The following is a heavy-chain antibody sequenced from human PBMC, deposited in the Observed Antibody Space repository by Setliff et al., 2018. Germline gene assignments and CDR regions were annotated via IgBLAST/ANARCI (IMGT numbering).Heavy chain of an antibody. V-gene: IGHV3-48*01. J-gene: IGHJ4*02. CDR1: GFTFSSYS. CDR2: ISSSSSTI. Sequence: LRLSCAASGFTFSSYSMNWVRQAPGKGLEWVSYISSSSSTIYYADSVKGRFTISRDNAKNSLYLQMNSLRAEDTAVYYCARVYDFWSGYYVDYWGQGTLVTVSS. D-gene: IGHD3-3*01. CDR3: ARVYDFWSGYYVDY.